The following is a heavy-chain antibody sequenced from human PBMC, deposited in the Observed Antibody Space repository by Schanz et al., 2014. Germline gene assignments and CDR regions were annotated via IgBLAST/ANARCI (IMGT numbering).Heavy chain of an antibody. CDR1: GFTFTTYA. CDR3: ARAQGVIRLYYGMDV. CDR2: IYSSGST. V-gene: IGHV3-23*05. Sequence: DVQLLESGGGLVQPGESLRLSCAASGFTFTTYAMTWVRQAPGKGLEWVSSIYSSGSTYYADSVRGRFTISRDNSMNTVYLQMNSLRSDDAAVYYCARAQGVIRLYYGMDVWGQGTTVTVSS. J-gene: IGHJ6*02. D-gene: IGHD3-10*01.